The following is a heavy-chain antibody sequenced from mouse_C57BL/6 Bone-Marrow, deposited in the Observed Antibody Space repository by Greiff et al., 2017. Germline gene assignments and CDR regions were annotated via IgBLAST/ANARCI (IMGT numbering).Heavy chain of an antibody. J-gene: IGHJ2*01. CDR2: IYPRSGNT. CDR1: GYTFTSYG. CDR3: ARGEVTAVDFDY. V-gene: IGHV1-81*01. D-gene: IGHD2-2*01. Sequence: VQLLQSGAELARPGASVKLSCKASGYTFTSYGISWVKQRPGQGLEWIGEIYPRSGNTYYNEKFKGKATLTADKSSSTAYMELRSLTSEDSAVYVCARGEVTAVDFDYWGQGTTLTVSS.